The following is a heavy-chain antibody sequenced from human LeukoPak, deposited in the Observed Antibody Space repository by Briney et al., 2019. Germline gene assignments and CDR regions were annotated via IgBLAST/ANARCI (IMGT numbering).Heavy chain of an antibody. J-gene: IGHJ4*02. CDR2: IYYSGST. D-gene: IGHD6-13*01. Sequence: SETLSLTCTVSGGSISSYYWSWIRQPPGKGLEWIGYIYYSGSTNYNPSLKSRVTTSVDTSKNQFSLKLSSVTAADTAVYYCARVDSSSFYYFDYWGQGTLVTVSS. CDR3: ARVDSSSFYYFDY. V-gene: IGHV4-59*01. CDR1: GGSISSYY.